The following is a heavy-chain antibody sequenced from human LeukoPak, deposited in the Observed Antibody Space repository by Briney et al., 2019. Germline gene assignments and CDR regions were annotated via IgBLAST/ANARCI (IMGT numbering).Heavy chain of an antibody. Sequence: GGSLRLSCAASGFTFSSYGMHWVRQAPGKGLVWVSGISTDGSRPRYADSVNGRFTISRDNAKNTLYLQMNSLRAEDTAVYFCVRDGQGSTPLDYWGQGTLVTVSS. CDR1: GFTFSSYG. D-gene: IGHD2-15*01. CDR3: VRDGQGSTPLDY. CDR2: ISTDGSRP. V-gene: IGHV3-74*01. J-gene: IGHJ4*02.